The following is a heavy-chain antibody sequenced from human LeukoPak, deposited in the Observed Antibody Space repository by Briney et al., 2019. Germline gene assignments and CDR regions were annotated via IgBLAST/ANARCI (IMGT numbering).Heavy chain of an antibody. J-gene: IGHJ6*03. D-gene: IGHD3-10*01. CDR1: GFTFSSYS. V-gene: IGHV3-21*01. CDR3: ARDSGAGGYYYYYYTDV. Sequence: GGSLRLSCAASGFTFSSYSLNWVRQAPGKGLEWVSSITSSSSYIYYADSVKGRFTISRDNAKNSLYLQMNSLRAEDTAVYYCARDSGAGGYYYYYYTDVWGKGTTVTVSS. CDR2: ITSSSSYI.